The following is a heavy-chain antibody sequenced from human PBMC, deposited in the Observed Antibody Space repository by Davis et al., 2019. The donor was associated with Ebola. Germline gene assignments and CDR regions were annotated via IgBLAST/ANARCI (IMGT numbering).Heavy chain of an antibody. CDR2: ISWNSASI. D-gene: IGHD1-14*01. Sequence: SLKISCEASGFTFDDYAMHWVRQAPGKGLQWVAGISWNSASIDYADSVKGRFTVSRDDARNSLSLQMNSLRDDDTAIYYCAREGIITSGLDVWGQGTTVTVSS. CDR3: AREGIITSGLDV. V-gene: IGHV3-9*01. J-gene: IGHJ6*02. CDR1: GFTFDDYA.